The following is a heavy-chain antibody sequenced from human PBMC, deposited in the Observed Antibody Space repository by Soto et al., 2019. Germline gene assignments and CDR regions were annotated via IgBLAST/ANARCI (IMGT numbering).Heavy chain of an antibody. CDR3: ARSEADIVVVVAATAGGGYFDY. J-gene: IGHJ4*02. D-gene: IGHD2-15*01. CDR2: IWYDGSNK. V-gene: IGHV3-33*01. CDR1: GFTFSSYG. Sequence: QVQLVESGGGVVQPGRSLRLSCAASGFTFSSYGMHWVRQAPGKGLEWVAVIWYDGSNKYYADSVKGRFTISGDNSKNTLYLQMNSLRAEDTAVYYCARSEADIVVVVAATAGGGYFDYWGQGTLVTVSS.